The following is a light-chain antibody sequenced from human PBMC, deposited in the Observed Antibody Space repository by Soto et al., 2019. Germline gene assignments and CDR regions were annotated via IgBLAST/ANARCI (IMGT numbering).Light chain of an antibody. CDR1: SSDVGGYNY. V-gene: IGLV2-8*01. CDR3: NSYAGSNNYVV. CDR2: EVT. J-gene: IGLJ2*01. Sequence: QSVLTQPPSASGSPGQSVTISCTGTSSDVGGYNYVSWYQQHPGKAPKLMIYEVTKRPSGVPDRFSGSKSGNTASLTVSGLQAEDEADYYCNSYAGSNNYVVFGGGPKLTVL.